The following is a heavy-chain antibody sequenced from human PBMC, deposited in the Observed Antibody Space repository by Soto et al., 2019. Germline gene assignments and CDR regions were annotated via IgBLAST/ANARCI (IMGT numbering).Heavy chain of an antibody. Sequence: SETLSLTCAVSGGSISSGGYSWSWIRQPPGKGLEWIGYIYHSGSTYYNPSLKSRVTISVDRSKNQFSLKLSSVTAADTAVYYCASIAAAGTGLAYWGQGTLVTVSS. CDR1: GGSISSGGYS. D-gene: IGHD6-13*01. CDR3: ASIAAAGTGLAY. J-gene: IGHJ4*02. CDR2: IYHSGST. V-gene: IGHV4-30-2*01.